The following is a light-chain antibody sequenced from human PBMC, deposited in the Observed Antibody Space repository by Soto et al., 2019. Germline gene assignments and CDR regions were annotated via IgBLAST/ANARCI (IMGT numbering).Light chain of an antibody. V-gene: IGKV3-11*01. J-gene: IGKJ4*01. CDR1: HSVETD. CDR2: DAS. Sequence: EVVLTQSPATLSLSPGERAILSCRASHSVETDLAWYQQKPGQTPRLLIYDASNMTTGIPARFSGSGSETAFPLSISSLEPEAFAVYYCQQRKHWPPLTFGGGTKVAIK. CDR3: QQRKHWPPLT.